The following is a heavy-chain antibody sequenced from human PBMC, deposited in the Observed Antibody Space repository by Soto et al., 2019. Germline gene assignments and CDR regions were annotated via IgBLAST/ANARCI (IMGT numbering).Heavy chain of an antibody. V-gene: IGHV1-18*01. Sequence: GPEVKKPGASLKVSCKASGYSFSSYGISWVRQAPGRGLEWMGWISGYNGNTNYEQKFKGRVTMTTDAATSTAYMELRSLASDDTAVYYCAKDNTATSPSRYRFGMDVWGPGTTVTVSS. CDR2: ISGYNGNT. CDR3: AKDNTATSPSRYRFGMDV. D-gene: IGHD4-17*01. CDR1: GYSFSSYG. J-gene: IGHJ6*02.